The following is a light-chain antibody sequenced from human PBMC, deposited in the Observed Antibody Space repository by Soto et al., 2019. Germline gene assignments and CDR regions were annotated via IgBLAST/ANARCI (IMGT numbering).Light chain of an antibody. CDR3: SSYTISNTLPFV. V-gene: IGLV2-14*01. CDR1: RRDVGGYNY. Sequence: QSALTQPASVSGCPGQSITISCTGTRRDVGGYNYVSWYQQYPGKSPKLLIYEITHRPSGVSNRFSDSKSGNTASLTISGLQAEDEADYYCSSYTISNTLPFVFGTGTKVTVL. CDR2: EIT. J-gene: IGLJ1*01.